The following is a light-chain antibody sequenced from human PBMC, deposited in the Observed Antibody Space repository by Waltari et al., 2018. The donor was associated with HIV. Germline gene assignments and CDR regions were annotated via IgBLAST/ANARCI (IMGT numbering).Light chain of an antibody. V-gene: IGLV1-40*01. J-gene: IGLJ3*02. CDR1: SSTIGAGYD. CDR3: QSYDSSLSVWV. Sequence: QSVLTQPPSVSGAPGQRVTISCTGSSSTIGAGYDVPWYQQLPGTAPKLHIYGNSNRPSGVPDRFSGSKSGTSASLAITGLQAEDEADYYCQSYDSSLSVWVFGGGTKLTVL. CDR2: GNS.